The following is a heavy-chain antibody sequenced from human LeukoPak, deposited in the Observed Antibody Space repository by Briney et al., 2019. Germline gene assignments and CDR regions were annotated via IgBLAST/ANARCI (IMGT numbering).Heavy chain of an antibody. J-gene: IGHJ3*02. CDR3: ARDYCGGDCYSRGNRPRGAFDI. V-gene: IGHV4-4*07. CDR2: IYTSGST. Sequence: SETLSLTCTVPGGSISSYYWSWIRQPAGKGLEWIGRIYTSGSTNYNPSLKSRVTVSVDTSKNQFSLKLSSVTAADTAVYYCARDYCGGDCYSRGNRPRGAFDIWGQGTMVTVSS. CDR1: GGSISSYY. D-gene: IGHD2-21*02.